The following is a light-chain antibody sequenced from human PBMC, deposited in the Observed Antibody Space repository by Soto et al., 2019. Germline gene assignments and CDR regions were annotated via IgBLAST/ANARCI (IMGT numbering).Light chain of an antibody. CDR2: DDS. Sequence: SYELTQTPSVSVAPGQTARITCGGDNIGANSVHWYQQKPGQAPILVVYDDSDRPSGIPERFSGSNSGNTAALTITRVEGGDEADYYCKVWHSSRGVFGGGTQLTVL. V-gene: IGLV3-21*02. CDR1: NIGANS. CDR3: KVWHSSRGV. J-gene: IGLJ2*01.